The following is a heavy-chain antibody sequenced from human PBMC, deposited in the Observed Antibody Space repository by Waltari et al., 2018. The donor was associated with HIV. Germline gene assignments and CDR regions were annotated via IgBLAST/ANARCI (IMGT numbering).Heavy chain of an antibody. V-gene: IGHV3-30*18. D-gene: IGHD3-16*01. Sequence: QVQLVESGGGVVQPGRSLRLSCAASGSTFGSYGMPWVRQAPGKGLEWVAVISSYDGNNKYYADSVKGRLTISRDNSKSTLYLQMNSLRAEDTAVYYCANLDSGQAGGWGQGTLVTVSS. J-gene: IGHJ4*02. CDR3: ANLDSGQAGG. CDR1: GSTFGSYG. CDR2: ISSYDGNNK.